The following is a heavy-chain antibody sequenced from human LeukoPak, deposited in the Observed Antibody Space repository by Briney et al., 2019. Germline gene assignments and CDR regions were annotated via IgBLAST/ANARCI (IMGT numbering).Heavy chain of an antibody. CDR1: GFTFSSYA. CDR3: ARGHGGSYQIDY. Sequence: QPGRSLRLSCAASGFTFSSYAMHWVRQAPGKGLEWVAVISYDGSNKYYADSVKGRFTISRDNSKNTLYLQMNSLRAEDTAVYYCARGHGGSYQIDYWGQGTLVTVSS. D-gene: IGHD1-26*01. CDR2: ISYDGSNK. J-gene: IGHJ4*02. V-gene: IGHV3-30-3*01.